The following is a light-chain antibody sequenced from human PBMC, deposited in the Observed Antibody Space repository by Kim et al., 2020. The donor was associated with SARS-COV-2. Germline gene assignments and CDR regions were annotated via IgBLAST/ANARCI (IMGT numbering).Light chain of an antibody. CDR2: DTN. CDR3: LVSYSGPRGF. Sequence: GGTVTLTCGSSTGPVTSGHFPFWFQQKPGQAPRTLIYDTNNRHSWTPARFSGSLLGDKAALTLSGAQPEDEAEYYCLVSYSGPRGFFGGGTQLTVL. J-gene: IGLJ2*01. V-gene: IGLV7-46*01. CDR1: TGPVTSGHF.